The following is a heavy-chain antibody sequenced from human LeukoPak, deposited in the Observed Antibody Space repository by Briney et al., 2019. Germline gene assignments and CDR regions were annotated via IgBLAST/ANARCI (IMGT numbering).Heavy chain of an antibody. CDR1: GFTFSSYA. Sequence: GGSLRLSCAASGFTFSSYAMSWVRQAPGKGLEWVSAISGSGGSTYYADSVKGRFTISRDNAKNTLYLQMNSLRAEDTAVYYWAKDRSVAAAGNYFDCWGQGTLLTVSS. V-gene: IGHV3-23*01. CDR3: AKDRSVAAAGNYFDC. D-gene: IGHD6-13*01. CDR2: ISGSGGST. J-gene: IGHJ4*02.